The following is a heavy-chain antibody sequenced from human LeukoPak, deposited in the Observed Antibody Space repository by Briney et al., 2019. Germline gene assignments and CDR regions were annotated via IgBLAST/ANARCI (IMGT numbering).Heavy chain of an antibody. CDR3: AKEGEKYGSGPPRLIHY. Sequence: PGGSLRLSCAASGFTFSNYAINWVRQAPGKGLEWVSVISDNGGSSYYADSVKGRFTISRDNSKNTLYLQMNSLRAEDTAVYYCAKEGEKYGSGPPRLIHYWGQGTLVTVSP. J-gene: IGHJ4*02. V-gene: IGHV3-23*01. CDR2: ISDNGGSS. CDR1: GFTFSNYA. D-gene: IGHD3-10*01.